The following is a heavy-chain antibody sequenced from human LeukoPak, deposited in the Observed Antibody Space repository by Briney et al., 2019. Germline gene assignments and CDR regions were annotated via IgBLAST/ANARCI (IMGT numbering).Heavy chain of an antibody. CDR1: GGSISDYS. D-gene: IGHD3-10*01. J-gene: IGHJ4*02. CDR3: ARDGSGSYLFDY. V-gene: IGHV4-59*01. Sequence: SETLSLTCNVSGGSISDYSWSWIRQPPGKGLEWIGHVYYSGSANYNPSLKSRVTISTDTSKNQFSLKLTSVTAADTAVYYCARDGSGSYLFDYWGQGTLVTVSS. CDR2: VYYSGSA.